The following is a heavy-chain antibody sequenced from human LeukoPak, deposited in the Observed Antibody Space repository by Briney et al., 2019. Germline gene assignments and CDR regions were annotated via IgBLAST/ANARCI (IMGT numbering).Heavy chain of an antibody. CDR1: GGSISSSSYY. CDR2: IYYSGST. CDR3: SGKTSYDSSGYYYTSGNWFDP. Sequence: PSETPSLTCTVSGGSISSSSYYWGWIRQPPGKGLEWIGSIYYSGSTYYNPSLKSRVTISVDTSKNQFSLKLSSVTAADTAVYYCSGKTSYDSSGYYYTSGNWFDPWGQGTLVTVSS. J-gene: IGHJ5*02. D-gene: IGHD3-22*01. V-gene: IGHV4-39*07.